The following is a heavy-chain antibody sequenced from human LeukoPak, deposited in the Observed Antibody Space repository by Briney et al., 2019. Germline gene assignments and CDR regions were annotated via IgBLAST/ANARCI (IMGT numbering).Heavy chain of an antibody. V-gene: IGHV5-51*01. CDR1: GYSFIHFW. CDR2: IYPGDSDT. CDR3: ASRINDAFDI. Sequence: GESLKISCKGSGYSFIHFWIGWVRQMPGKGLEWMGIIYPGDSDTRYGPSFQGQVTISADKSISTAYLQWSSLKASDTAMYYCASRINDAFDIWGQGTMVTVSS. J-gene: IGHJ3*02.